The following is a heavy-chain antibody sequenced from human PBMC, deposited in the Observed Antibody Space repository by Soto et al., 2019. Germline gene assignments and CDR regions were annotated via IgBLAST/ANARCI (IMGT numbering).Heavy chain of an antibody. J-gene: IGHJ4*02. Sequence: GGSLRLSCAASGFTFSSYAMHWVRQAPGKGLEWVAVISYDGSNKYYADSEKGRFTISGDNSKNTLYLQMNSLRAEDTAVYYCARDRSSSSLFDYWGQGTLVTVSS. V-gene: IGHV3-30-3*01. D-gene: IGHD6-6*01. CDR3: ARDRSSSSLFDY. CDR1: GFTFSSYA. CDR2: ISYDGSNK.